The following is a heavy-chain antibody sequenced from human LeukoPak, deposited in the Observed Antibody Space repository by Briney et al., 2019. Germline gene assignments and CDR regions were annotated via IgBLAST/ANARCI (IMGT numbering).Heavy chain of an antibody. Sequence: SETLSLTYTVSGGSISSYYWSWIRQPAGKGLEWIGRIYTSGSTNYNPSLKSRVTMSVDTSKNQFSLKLSSVTAADTAVYYCARALRANYYDSCYFDYWGQGTLVTVSS. CDR2: IYTSGST. V-gene: IGHV4-4*07. J-gene: IGHJ4*02. CDR1: GGSISSYY. D-gene: IGHD3-22*01. CDR3: ARALRANYYDSCYFDY.